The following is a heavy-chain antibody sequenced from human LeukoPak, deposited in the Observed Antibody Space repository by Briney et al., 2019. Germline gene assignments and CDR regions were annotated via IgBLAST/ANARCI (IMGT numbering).Heavy chain of an antibody. CDR2: NSDSGSSS. CDR1: GFTFSSYA. Sequence: GGSLRLSCAASGFTFSSYAMSWVRQAPGKGLAWVAGNSDSGSSSYYTDSVKGRFTISRDNSKNTLYLQMNSLRAEDTAVYYCAKEDSGWHFDYWGQGTLVAVSS. D-gene: IGHD6-19*01. CDR3: AKEDSGWHFDY. V-gene: IGHV3-23*01. J-gene: IGHJ4*02.